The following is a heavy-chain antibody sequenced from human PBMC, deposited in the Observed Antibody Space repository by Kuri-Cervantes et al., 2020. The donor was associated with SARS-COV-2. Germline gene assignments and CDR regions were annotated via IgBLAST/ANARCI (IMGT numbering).Heavy chain of an antibody. CDR2: IYWDGDT. Sequence: SGPTLVKPTEILTLTCTFSGFSLSTNGVGVGWIRQPPRKALEWLALIYWDGDTRYSPSLKNRLTVTKGPSKNRVVLTMTDMDPVDTATYYCAHRDTWPRGDFDYWGQGTLVTVSS. J-gene: IGHJ4*02. CDR1: GFSLSTNGVG. CDR3: AHRDTWPRGDFDY. V-gene: IGHV2-5*02.